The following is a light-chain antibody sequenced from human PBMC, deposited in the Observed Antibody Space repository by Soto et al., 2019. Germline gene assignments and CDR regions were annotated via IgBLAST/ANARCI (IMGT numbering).Light chain of an antibody. J-gene: IGKJ1*01. Sequence: IQMTQSPSSLSAIAGDRVTISFGASQDIGNDLGWYQQMPGKAPKLLIFAASTLQSGVSSRFSGSGSGTHFTLTIGNLQPEDAATYYCLHDHTYPWTFGQGTKVAIK. V-gene: IGKV1-6*01. CDR1: QDIGND. CDR2: AAS. CDR3: LHDHTYPWT.